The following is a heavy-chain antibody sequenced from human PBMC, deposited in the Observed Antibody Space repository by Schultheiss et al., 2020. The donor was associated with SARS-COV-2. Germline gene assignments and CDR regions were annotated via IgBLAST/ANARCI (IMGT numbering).Heavy chain of an antibody. J-gene: IGHJ6*03. D-gene: IGHD4-11*01. CDR3: ARAWPPLTVTTYYYMDV. Sequence: GGSLRLSCAASGFTFSSYGMHWVRQAPGKGLEWVSYISSSSSTIYYADSVKGRFTISRDNAKNSLYLQMNSLRAEDTAVYYCARAWPPLTVTTYYYMDVWGKGTTVTVSS. CDR1: GFTFSSYG. CDR2: ISSSSSTI. V-gene: IGHV3-48*04.